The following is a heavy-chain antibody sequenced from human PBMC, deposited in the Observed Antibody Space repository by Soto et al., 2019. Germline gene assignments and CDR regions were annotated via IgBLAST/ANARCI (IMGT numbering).Heavy chain of an antibody. D-gene: IGHD2-15*01. V-gene: IGHV4-59*01. CDR2: IYHSGTT. CDR3: AREYSRWFDP. J-gene: IGHJ5*02. Sequence: SETLSLTCTVSGGSFSAYYWSWIRQPPGKGLEWIGYIYHSGTTTYNPSLKSRVTISVDTSKNQVSLKLSSVTAADTAVYYCAREYSRWFDPWGQGTLVTVSS. CDR1: GGSFSAYY.